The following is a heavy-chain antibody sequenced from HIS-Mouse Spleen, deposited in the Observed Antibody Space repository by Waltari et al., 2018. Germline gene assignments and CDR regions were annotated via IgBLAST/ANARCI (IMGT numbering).Heavy chain of an antibody. CDR3: AREIPYSSSWYDWYFDL. D-gene: IGHD6-13*01. Sequence: QLQLQESGPGLVKPSETLSLTCTVSGGSISSSSYYWGWIRQPPGKGLEWIGSIYYSGRNYYTPSLKSRVTISVDTSKNQFSLKLSSVTAADTAVYYCAREIPYSSSWYDWYFDLWGRGTLVTVSS. CDR2: IYYSGRN. J-gene: IGHJ2*01. CDR1: GGSISSSSYY. V-gene: IGHV4-39*07.